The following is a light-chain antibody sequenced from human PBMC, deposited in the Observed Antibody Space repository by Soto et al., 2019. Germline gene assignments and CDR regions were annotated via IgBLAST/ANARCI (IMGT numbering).Light chain of an antibody. Sequence: EIVMTQSPATLSVSPRERATLSCRASQSVSSNLAWYQQKPGQAPRLLIYGASTRATGIPARFSGSGSGTDFALTISSLQSEDFAVYYCHQYNDWWTFGQGTKVEIK. V-gene: IGKV3-15*01. J-gene: IGKJ1*01. CDR1: QSVSSN. CDR3: HQYNDWWT. CDR2: GAS.